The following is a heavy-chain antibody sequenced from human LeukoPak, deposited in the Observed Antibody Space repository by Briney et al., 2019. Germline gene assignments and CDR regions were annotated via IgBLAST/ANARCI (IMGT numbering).Heavy chain of an antibody. V-gene: IGHV3-23*01. J-gene: IGHJ4*02. CDR2: ISAGGDRI. CDR1: GFTFTDHA. Sequence: PGGSLRLSCAASGFTFTDHALTWVRQTPGKGLESVSSISAGGDRIHYADSAKGRFTISRDNFKNTLYLQMNRLRAEDTAVYFCAYLDSSGYYYGRLRYWGQGTPVTVSS. CDR3: AYLDSSGYYYGRLRY. D-gene: IGHD3-22*01.